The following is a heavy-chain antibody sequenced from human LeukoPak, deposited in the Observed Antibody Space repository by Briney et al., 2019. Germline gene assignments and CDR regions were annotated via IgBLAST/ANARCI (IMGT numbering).Heavy chain of an antibody. CDR1: GYMFTSHG. D-gene: IGHD5-12*01. J-gene: IGHJ4*02. CDR3: ARESNGGYGSDY. Sequence: ASVKVSCKSSGYMFTSHGIHWLRQAPGQGLEWMGWISAQNGNTNYVQQFLGRVTITRDTSADTAYMELRSLKSDDTAVYYCARESNGGYGSDYWGQGTLVTIAS. CDR2: ISAQNGNT. V-gene: IGHV1-18*01.